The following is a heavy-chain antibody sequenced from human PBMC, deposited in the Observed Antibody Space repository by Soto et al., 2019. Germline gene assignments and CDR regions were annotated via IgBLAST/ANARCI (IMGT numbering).Heavy chain of an antibody. CDR3: AKDGYSSSWYIYYYYGMDV. V-gene: IGHV3-30*18. J-gene: IGHJ6*02. CDR1: GFTFSSYG. Sequence: FLRLSCAASGFTFSSYGMHWVRQAPGKGLEWVAVISYDGSNKYYADSVKGRFTISRDNSKNTLYLQMNSLRAEDTAVYYCAKDGYSSSWYIYYYYGMDVWGQGTTVTVSS. CDR2: ISYDGSNK. D-gene: IGHD6-13*01.